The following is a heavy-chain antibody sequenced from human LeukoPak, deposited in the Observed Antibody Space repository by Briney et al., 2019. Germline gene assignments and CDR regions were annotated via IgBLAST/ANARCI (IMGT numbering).Heavy chain of an antibody. V-gene: IGHV5-10-1*01. J-gene: IGHJ5*02. D-gene: IGHD2-2*01. CDR3: ARHSRDCSSTSCSWFDP. CDR1: GYSFTSYW. Sequence: GESLKISCKGSGYSFTSYWISWVRQMPGKGLEWMGRIDPSDSYTNYSPSFQGHVTISADKSISTAYLQWSSPKASDTAMYYCARHSRDCSSTSCSWFDPWGQGTLVTVSS. CDR2: IDPSDSYT.